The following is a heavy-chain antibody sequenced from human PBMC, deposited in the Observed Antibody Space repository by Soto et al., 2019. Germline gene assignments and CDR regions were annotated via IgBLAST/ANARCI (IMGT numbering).Heavy chain of an antibody. J-gene: IGHJ4*02. CDR3: ARESYGDYYFDY. V-gene: IGHV1-18*01. Sequence: GASVKVSCKASGYTFTSYGISWVRQAPGQGLEWMGWISAYNGNTNYAQKQLGRVTMTTDTSTSTAYMKLRSLRSDDTAVYYCARESYGDYYFDYWGQGTLVTVSS. D-gene: IGHD4-17*01. CDR2: ISAYNGNT. CDR1: GYTFTSYG.